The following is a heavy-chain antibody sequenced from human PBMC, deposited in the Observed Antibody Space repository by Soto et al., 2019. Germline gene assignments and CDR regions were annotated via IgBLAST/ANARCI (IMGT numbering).Heavy chain of an antibody. J-gene: IGHJ5*02. D-gene: IGHD6-19*01. CDR1: GFTFSSYG. CDR2: ISYDGSNK. CDR3: AKEVWQWLVRNWFDP. V-gene: IGHV3-30*18. Sequence: GGSLRLSCAASGFTFSSYGMHWVRQAPGKGLEWVAVISYDGSNKYYADSVKGRFTISRDNSKNTLYLQMNSLRAEDTAVYYCAKEVWQWLVRNWFDPWGQGTLVTVSS.